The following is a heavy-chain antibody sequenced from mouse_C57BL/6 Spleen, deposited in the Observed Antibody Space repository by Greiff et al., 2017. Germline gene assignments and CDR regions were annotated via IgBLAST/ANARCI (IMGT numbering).Heavy chain of an antibody. CDR1: GYTFTSYW. CDR3: ALYDYDDGDY. Sequence: VQLQQPGAELVRPGTSVKLSCKASGYTFTSYWMHWVKQRPGQGLEWIGVIDPSDSSTNYNQKFKGKATLTVDTSSSTAYMQLSSLTSEDSAVYYCALYDYDDGDYWGQGTTLTVSS. CDR2: IDPSDSST. J-gene: IGHJ2*01. D-gene: IGHD2-4*01. V-gene: IGHV1-59*01.